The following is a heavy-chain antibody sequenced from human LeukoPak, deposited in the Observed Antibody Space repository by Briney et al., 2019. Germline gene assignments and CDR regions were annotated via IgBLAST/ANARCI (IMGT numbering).Heavy chain of an antibody. V-gene: IGHV4-39*01. D-gene: IGHD5-18*01. J-gene: IGHJ4*02. CDR3: ARQPGYNYGYFYFDY. Sequence: SETLSLTCTASVRSITSTTYDWGWIRHPPGDGLEWIGRIHHSGSVYYNPSFKPQVTISLDTSKNRVSLKPKSVTAAHTAVYYCARQPGYNYGYFYFDYWGQGTLVTVSS. CDR2: IHHSGSV. CDR1: VRSITSTTYD.